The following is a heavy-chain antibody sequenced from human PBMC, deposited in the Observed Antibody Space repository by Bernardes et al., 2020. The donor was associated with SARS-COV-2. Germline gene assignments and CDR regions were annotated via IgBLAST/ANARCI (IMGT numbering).Heavy chain of an antibody. CDR2: ISVDGTTT. Sequence: VGSLRLSCEASGFILSDYWMHWVRQVPGKGLVWVSRISVDGTTTNYADSVKGRFTVSRDKAKNTLYLQMNNLRVEDTAVYYCGKRAVTGSRWYFDLWGRGTLVTVSS. D-gene: IGHD6-19*01. CDR3: GKRAVTGSRWYFDL. J-gene: IGHJ2*01. CDR1: GFILSDYW. V-gene: IGHV3-74*01.